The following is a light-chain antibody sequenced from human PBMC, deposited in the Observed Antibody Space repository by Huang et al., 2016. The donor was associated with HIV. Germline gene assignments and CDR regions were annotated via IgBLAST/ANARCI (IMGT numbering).Light chain of an antibody. J-gene: IGKJ1*01. Sequence: EIVMTQSPATLSVSPGERATLSCRASQSVSSNLAWYQQKPGQAPRLLIYGASTRANGSPARFSGSGSGTEFTLTISSLQSEDFAVYYCQQCNNWPLTFGQGTKVEIK. CDR2: GAS. CDR1: QSVSSN. V-gene: IGKV3-15*01. CDR3: QQCNNWPLT.